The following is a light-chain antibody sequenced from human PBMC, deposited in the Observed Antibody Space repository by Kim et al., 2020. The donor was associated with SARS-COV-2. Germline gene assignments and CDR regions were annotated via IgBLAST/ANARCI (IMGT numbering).Light chain of an antibody. CDR1: SSDVGSYNL. J-gene: IGLJ2*01. Sequence: GQSSTISCTGTSSDVGSYNLVSWDQQHPGKAPKLMIYEVSKRPSGVSNRFSGSKSGNTASLTISGLQAEDEADYYCCSYAGSSDVVFGGGTKVTVL. V-gene: IGLV2-23*02. CDR2: EVS. CDR3: CSYAGSSDVV.